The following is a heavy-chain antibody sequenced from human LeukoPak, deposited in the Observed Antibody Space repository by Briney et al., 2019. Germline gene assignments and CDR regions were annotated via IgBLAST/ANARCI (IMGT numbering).Heavy chain of an antibody. D-gene: IGHD6-19*01. CDR1: GYTFTSYG. CDR3: ARDREQWPHDY. J-gene: IGHJ4*02. V-gene: IGHV1-8*01. CDR2: MNPNSGNT. Sequence: ASVKVSCKASGYTFTSYGINWVRQATGQGLEWMGWMNPNSGNTGYAQKFQGRVTMTRNTSISTAYMELRSLRSDDTAVYYCARDREQWPHDYWGQGTLVTVSS.